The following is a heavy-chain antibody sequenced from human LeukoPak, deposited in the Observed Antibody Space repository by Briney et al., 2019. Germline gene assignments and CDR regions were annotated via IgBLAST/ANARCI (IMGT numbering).Heavy chain of an antibody. J-gene: IGHJ5*02. V-gene: IGHV4-38-2*02. CDR2: IYHSGST. CDR3: ARVMGYDSSGYWA. D-gene: IGHD3-22*01. Sequence: SETLSLTCTVSGYSISSGYYWGWIRQPPGKGLEWIGSIYHSGSTYYNPSLKSRVTISVDTSKNQFSLKLSSVTAADTAVYYCARVMGYDSSGYWAWGQGTLVTVSS. CDR1: GYSISSGYY.